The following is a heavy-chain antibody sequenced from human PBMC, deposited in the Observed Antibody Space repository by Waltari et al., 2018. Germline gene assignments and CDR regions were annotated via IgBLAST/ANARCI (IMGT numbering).Heavy chain of an antibody. J-gene: IGHJ6*02. CDR1: GESFRGYY. V-gene: IGHV4-34*01. CDR2: IDDSGRL. CDR3: ARGLYSDYLSRYYGMDV. D-gene: IGHD3-16*01. Sequence: QVQLQQWGAGLLKPSETLSLTCAVNGESFRGYYWTWIRQSPGEGLEWIGEIDDSGRLRSTPSLKRRVSMSRDTSKRQVSLKLRSVTAADTAVYYCARGLYSDYLSRYYGMDVWGQGTTVTVSS.